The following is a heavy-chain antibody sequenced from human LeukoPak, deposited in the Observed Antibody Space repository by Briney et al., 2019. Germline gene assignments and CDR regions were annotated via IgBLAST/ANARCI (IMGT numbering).Heavy chain of an antibody. CDR1: GFTFVDYA. CDR2: INWNSGTI. CDR3: AKEYCSGGSCYGVFDS. Sequence: PGGSLRLSCAASGFTFVDYAMHWVRQVPGKGLEWVSGINWNSGTIGYADSVKGRFTISRDNAKNSLYLQMNSLRAEDTALYYCAKEYCSGGSCYGVFDSWGQGTLVTVSS. J-gene: IGHJ4*02. V-gene: IGHV3-9*01. D-gene: IGHD2-15*01.